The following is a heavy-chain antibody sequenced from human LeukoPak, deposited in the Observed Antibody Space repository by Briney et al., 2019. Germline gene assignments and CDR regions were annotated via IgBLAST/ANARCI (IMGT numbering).Heavy chain of an antibody. Sequence: ASVKVSCKASVYTFTDYYMHWVRQAPGQGLEWMGWINPNSGGTNYAQKFQGRVTMTRDTSINTAYMELSRLRSDDTAVYYCARTPSSGLFDYWGQGTLVTVSS. CDR2: INPNSGGT. CDR1: VYTFTDYY. D-gene: IGHD6-19*01. J-gene: IGHJ4*02. V-gene: IGHV1-2*02. CDR3: ARTPSSGLFDY.